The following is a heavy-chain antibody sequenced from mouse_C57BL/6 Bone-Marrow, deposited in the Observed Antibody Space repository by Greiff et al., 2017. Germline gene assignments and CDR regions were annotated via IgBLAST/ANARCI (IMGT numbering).Heavy chain of an antibody. CDR3: AKSYGPFAY. Sequence: VQLQQSGAELARPGASVKMSCKASGYTFTSYTMHWVKQRPGRGLEWIGYINPSSGYTKYNQKFKDKATLTADKSSSTAYMQLSSLTSEDSAVYYCAKSYGPFAYWGQGTLVTVSA. J-gene: IGHJ3*01. D-gene: IGHD1-1*02. CDR2: INPSSGYT. CDR1: GYTFTSYT. V-gene: IGHV1-4*01.